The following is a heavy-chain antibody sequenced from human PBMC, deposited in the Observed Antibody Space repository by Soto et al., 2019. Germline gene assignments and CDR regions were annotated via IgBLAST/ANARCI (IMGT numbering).Heavy chain of an antibody. V-gene: IGHV4-39*01. CDR2: IYYSGST. Sequence: SETLSLTCTVSVGSISSSSYYWGWIRQPPGKGLEWIGSIYYSGSTYYNPSLKSRVTISVDTSKNQFSLKLSSVTAADTAVYYCARHRGGTYYYYMGVWGKGTTVTVSS. J-gene: IGHJ6*03. CDR1: VGSISSSSYY. CDR3: ARHRGGTYYYYMGV. D-gene: IGHD3-10*01.